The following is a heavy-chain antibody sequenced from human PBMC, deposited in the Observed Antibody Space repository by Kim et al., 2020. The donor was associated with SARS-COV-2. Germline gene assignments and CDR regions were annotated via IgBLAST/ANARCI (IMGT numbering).Heavy chain of an antibody. V-gene: IGHV4-31*01. D-gene: IGHD1-26*01. J-gene: IGHJ5*02. CDR3: ARDIVGARAVWFDP. Sequence: NPSLRSQVTISVDTSKNQFSQKLSAVTAAATAVYYCARDIVGARAVWFDPWGQGTLVTVSS.